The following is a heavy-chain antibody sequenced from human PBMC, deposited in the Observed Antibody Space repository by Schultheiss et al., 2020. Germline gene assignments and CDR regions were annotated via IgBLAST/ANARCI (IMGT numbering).Heavy chain of an antibody. Sequence: SETLSLTCAVSGDSISNSNWWSLVRQPPGKGLEWIGFISYSGSTSYNPSLKSRVTISIATSTNQFSLKLTSVAAADTAVYYCAREPSDFWSGYHNYWFDPWGQGTPVTVSS. J-gene: IGHJ5*02. D-gene: IGHD3-3*01. CDR1: GDSISNSNW. CDR3: AREPSDFWSGYHNYWFDP. V-gene: IGHV4-4*02. CDR2: ISYSGST.